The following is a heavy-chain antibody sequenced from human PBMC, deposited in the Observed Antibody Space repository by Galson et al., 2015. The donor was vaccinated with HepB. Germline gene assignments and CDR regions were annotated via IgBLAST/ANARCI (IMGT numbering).Heavy chain of an antibody. CDR2: ISAYNGNT. CDR3: ARDLGEYGWGSYGVGYYQH. J-gene: IGHJ1*01. V-gene: IGHV1-18*04. D-gene: IGHD3-10*01. Sequence: SVKVSCKASGYTFSSYGISWVRQAPGQGLEWVGWISAYNGNTNYAQKLQGRVTMTTDTATSTAYMEVRSLRSDDTAVYYCARDLGEYGWGSYGVGYYQHWGQGTLVTVSS. CDR1: GYTFSSYG.